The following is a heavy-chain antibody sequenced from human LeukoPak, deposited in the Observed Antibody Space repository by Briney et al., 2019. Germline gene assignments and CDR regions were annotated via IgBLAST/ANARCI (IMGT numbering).Heavy chain of an antibody. J-gene: IGHJ4*02. CDR2: VNPATGGT. V-gene: IGHV1-2*02. CDR1: GYTFTGYY. CDR3: GRDFRDSLDY. Sequence: ASVKVSCKASGYTFTGYYIHWVRQAPGRGLEWMGWVNPATGGTNFAQKFQGRVTMTRDTSISTAYMELSRLRSDDTAVYYCGRDFRDSLDYWGQGTLVTVSS.